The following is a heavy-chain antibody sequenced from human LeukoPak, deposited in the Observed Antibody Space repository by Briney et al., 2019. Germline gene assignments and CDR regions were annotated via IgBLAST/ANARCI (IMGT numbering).Heavy chain of an antibody. J-gene: IGHJ6*02. Sequence: PGGSLRLSCAASGFTFDDYAMHWVRQAPGKGLEWVSGISWNSGSIGYADSVKGRFTISRDNAKNSLYLQMNSLRAEDTAVYYCARDREDVWGQGTTVTVSS. CDR3: ARDREDV. V-gene: IGHV3-9*01. CDR1: GFTFDDYA. CDR2: ISWNSGSI.